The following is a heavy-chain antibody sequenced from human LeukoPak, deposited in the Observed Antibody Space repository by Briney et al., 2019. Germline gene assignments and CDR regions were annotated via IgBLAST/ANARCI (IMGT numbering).Heavy chain of an antibody. D-gene: IGHD6-19*01. Sequence: GGSLRLSCAASGFTFSSYGMHWVRQAPGKGLEWVAVISYDGSNKYYVDSVRGRFTISRDNSKNTLYLQMNSLRAEDTAVYYCAKPAISSSGWYYDYWGQGTLVTVSS. CDR3: AKPAISSSGWYYDY. CDR2: ISYDGSNK. CDR1: GFTFSSYG. J-gene: IGHJ4*02. V-gene: IGHV3-30*18.